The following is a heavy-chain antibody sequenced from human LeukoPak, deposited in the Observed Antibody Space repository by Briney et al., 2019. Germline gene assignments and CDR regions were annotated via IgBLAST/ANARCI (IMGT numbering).Heavy chain of an antibody. V-gene: IGHV3-21*01. D-gene: IGHD3-10*01. Sequence: GGSLRLSCAASGFTFSSYWMTWVRQAPGRGLEWVSFIDTSGSYIYYGDSLKGRVTISRDNAKNSLYLQMNGLRAEDTAVYYCARGRSITLLRGVAMSDGFDIWGQGAMVTVSS. CDR1: GFTFSSYW. CDR3: ARGRSITLLRGVAMSDGFDI. CDR2: IDTSGSYI. J-gene: IGHJ3*02.